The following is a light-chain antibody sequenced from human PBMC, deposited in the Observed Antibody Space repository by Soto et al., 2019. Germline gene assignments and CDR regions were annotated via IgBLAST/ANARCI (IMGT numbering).Light chain of an antibody. CDR1: QSVNSDY. CDR2: GAS. Sequence: EIVLTQSPGTVSLSPGERATLSCRATQSVNSDYLAWYQQRPGQAPRLLMHGASSRATGIPDRFSGSGSGADFTLTISRLEPEDFAVYYCYHYAYSQFAFGPGTKVDIK. CDR3: YHYAYSQFA. V-gene: IGKV3-20*01. J-gene: IGKJ3*01.